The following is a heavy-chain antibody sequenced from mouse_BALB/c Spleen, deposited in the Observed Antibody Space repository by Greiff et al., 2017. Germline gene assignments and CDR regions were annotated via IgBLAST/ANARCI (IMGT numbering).Heavy chain of an antibody. J-gene: IGHJ4*01. Sequence: EVKVVESGGGLVQPGGSRKLSCAASGFTFSSFGMHWVRQAPEKGLEWVAYISSGSSTIYYADTVKGRFTISRDNPKNTLFLQMTSLRSEDTAMYYCARYYYGSSYDYYAMDYWGQGTSVTVSS. CDR2: ISSGSSTI. CDR3: ARYYYGSSYDYYAMDY. CDR1: GFTFSSFG. D-gene: IGHD1-1*01. V-gene: IGHV5-17*02.